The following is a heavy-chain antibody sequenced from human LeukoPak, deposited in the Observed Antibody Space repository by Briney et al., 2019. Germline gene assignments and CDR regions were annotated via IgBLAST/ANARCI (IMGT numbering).Heavy chain of an antibody. CDR3: AKEGGTYCGGDCYPFHYMDV. V-gene: IGHV3-23*01. D-gene: IGHD2-21*02. CDR2: ISGSGGGT. CDR1: GFIFSSYG. J-gene: IGHJ6*03. Sequence: GGSLRLSCAASGFIFSSYGMSWVRQAPGKGLERVSSISGSGGGTYSADSVKGRFTISRDNSKNTLYLQMNSLRAEDTAVYYCAKEGGTYCGGDCYPFHYMDVWGKGTTVTISS.